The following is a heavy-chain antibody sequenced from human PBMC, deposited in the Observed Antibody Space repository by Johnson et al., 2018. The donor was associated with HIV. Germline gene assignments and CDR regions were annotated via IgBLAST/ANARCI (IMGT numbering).Heavy chain of an antibody. D-gene: IGHD1-26*01. V-gene: IGHV3-30*14. J-gene: IGHJ3*02. CDR3: AREGAWEVRPGAFDI. CDR2: ISYDGSNK. CDR1: GFTFSSYA. Sequence: VESGGGVVQPGRSLRLSCAASGFTFSSYAMHWVRQAPGKGLEWVAVISYDGSNKYYADSVKGRFTISRDNSKNTLYLQMNSLRVEDTAVDYCAREGAWEVRPGAFDIWGQGTMVTVSS.